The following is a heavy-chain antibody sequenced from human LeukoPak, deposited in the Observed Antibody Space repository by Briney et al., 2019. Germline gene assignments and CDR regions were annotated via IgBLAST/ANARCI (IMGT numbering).Heavy chain of an antibody. D-gene: IGHD6-19*01. J-gene: IGHJ4*02. Sequence: GASVKVSCKASGGTFSTYGISWVRQAPGQGLEWMGIINPSGGSTSYAQKFQGRVTMTRDTSTSTVYMELSSLRSEDTAVYYCARLAVAGTDYWGQGTLVTVSS. V-gene: IGHV1-46*01. CDR2: INPSGGST. CDR3: ARLAVAGTDY. CDR1: GGTFSTYG.